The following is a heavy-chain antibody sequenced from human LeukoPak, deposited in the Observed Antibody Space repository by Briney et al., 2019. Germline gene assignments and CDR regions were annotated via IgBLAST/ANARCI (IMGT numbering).Heavy chain of an antibody. CDR3: AKEALYYDFWSGYYSNYFDY. J-gene: IGHJ4*02. V-gene: IGHV3-23*01. Sequence: GGSLRLSCAASGFTFSSYAMSWVRQAPGKGLEWVSAISGSGGSTYYADSVKGRFTISRDNSKNTLYLQMNSLRAEDTAVYYCAKEALYYDFWSGYYSNYFDYWGQGTLVTVSS. CDR1: GFTFSSYA. CDR2: ISGSGGST. D-gene: IGHD3-3*01.